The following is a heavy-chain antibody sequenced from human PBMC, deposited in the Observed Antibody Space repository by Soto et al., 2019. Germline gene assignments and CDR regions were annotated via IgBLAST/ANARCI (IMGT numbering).Heavy chain of an antibody. Sequence: GGSLRLSCAASGFTFSNAWMSWVRQAPGKGLEWVGRIKSKTDGGTTDYAAPVKGRFTISRDDSKNTLYLQMNSLKTEDTAVYYCTTDGHRLRPDHSSSWYDYWGQGTLVTVSS. D-gene: IGHD6-13*01. CDR3: TTDGHRLRPDHSSSWYDY. J-gene: IGHJ4*02. CDR2: IKSKTDGGTT. CDR1: GFTFSNAW. V-gene: IGHV3-15*01.